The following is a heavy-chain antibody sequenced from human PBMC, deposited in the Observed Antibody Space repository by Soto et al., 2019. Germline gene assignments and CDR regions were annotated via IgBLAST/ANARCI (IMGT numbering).Heavy chain of an antibody. Sequence: SETLSLTCTVSGGSIRSGGYYWSWVRQNPRKGLEWIGNIYYSGNTYYNPSLKSRLTISVDASKNRFALNLSSVTAADTAVYYCARDRLMATAGTARHYFGLDVWGQGTTVTVSS. CDR2: IYYSGNT. D-gene: IGHD5-18*01. V-gene: IGHV4-31*03. CDR1: GGSIRSGGYY. J-gene: IGHJ6*02. CDR3: ARDRLMATAGTARHYFGLDV.